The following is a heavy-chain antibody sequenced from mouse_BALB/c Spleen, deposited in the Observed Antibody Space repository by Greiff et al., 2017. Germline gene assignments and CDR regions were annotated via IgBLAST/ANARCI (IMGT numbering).Heavy chain of an antibody. CDR1: GFTFSSYG. V-gene: IGHV5-6*02. Sequence: DVMLLQSGGDLVKPGGSLKLSCAASGFTFSSYGMSWVRQTPDKGLEWVATISSGGSYTYYPDSVKGRFTISRDNANNTQYLQMSSLTSEDTAMYYCARQGYDGGYIDYWGQGTTLTVSS. CDR3: ARQGYDGGYIDY. J-gene: IGHJ2*01. CDR2: ISSGGSYT. D-gene: IGHD2-14*01.